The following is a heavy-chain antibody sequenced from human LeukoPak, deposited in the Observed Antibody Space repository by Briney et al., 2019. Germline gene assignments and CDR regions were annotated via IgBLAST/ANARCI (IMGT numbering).Heavy chain of an antibody. CDR3: ARAALYDSSGYYYVDWNYFDY. CDR1: GFTFSSYA. V-gene: IGHV3-64*01. CDR2: ISSNGGST. J-gene: IGHJ4*02. D-gene: IGHD3-22*01. Sequence: GGSLRLSCAASGFTFSSYAMHWVRQAPGKGLEYVSAISSNGGSTYYANSVKGRFTISRDNSKNTLYLQMGSLRAEDMAVYYCARAALYDSSGYYYVDWNYFDYWGQGTLVTVSS.